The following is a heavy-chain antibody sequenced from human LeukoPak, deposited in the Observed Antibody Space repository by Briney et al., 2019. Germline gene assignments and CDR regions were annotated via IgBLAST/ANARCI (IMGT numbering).Heavy chain of an antibody. J-gene: IGHJ4*02. CDR3: AKDRNSFGSGGSDY. Sequence: GGSLRLSCAASGFTFSIYAMRWVRQAPGKGLEWVSSISDSRGDTNYAASVKGRFTISRDNYKNTLYLQMNSLRADDTAVYYCAKDRNSFGSGGSDYWGQGTLFTVSS. CDR1: GFTFSIYA. V-gene: IGHV3-23*01. CDR2: ISDSRGDT. D-gene: IGHD3-10*01.